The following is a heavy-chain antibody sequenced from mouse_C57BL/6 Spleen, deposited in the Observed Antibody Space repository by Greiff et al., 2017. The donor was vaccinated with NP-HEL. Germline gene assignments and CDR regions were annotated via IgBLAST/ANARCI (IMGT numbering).Heavy chain of an antibody. CDR2: IYPSDSET. V-gene: IGHV1-61*01. CDR3: ARSGRDSNEDY. D-gene: IGHD2-5*01. Sequence: QVQLQQPGAELVRPGSSVKLSCKASGYTFTSYWMDWVKQRPGQGLEWIGNIYPSDSETHYNQKFKDKATLTVDKSSSTAYMQLSSLTSEDSAVYYCARSGRDSNEDYWGQGTTHTVSS. J-gene: IGHJ2*01. CDR1: GYTFTSYW.